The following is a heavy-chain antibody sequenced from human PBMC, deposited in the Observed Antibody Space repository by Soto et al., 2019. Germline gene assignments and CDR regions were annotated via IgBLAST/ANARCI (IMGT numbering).Heavy chain of an antibody. CDR1: GFTFSAYG. CDR2: ISKDGSTT. D-gene: IGHD3-22*01. CDR3: AKETHSSGYGSYFDY. Sequence: QVQLVESGGGVVQPGRSLRLSCAASGFTFSAYGMHWVRQAPGKGLEWVAVISKDGSTTYDVDSVKGRFTISRDSSKNTLYLQMNSLRTEDTAVYYCAKETHSSGYGSYFDYWGQGNLVTVSS. J-gene: IGHJ4*02. V-gene: IGHV3-30*18.